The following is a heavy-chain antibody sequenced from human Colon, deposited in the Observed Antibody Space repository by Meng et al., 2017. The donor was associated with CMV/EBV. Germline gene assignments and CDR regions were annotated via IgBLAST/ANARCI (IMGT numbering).Heavy chain of an antibody. CDR1: RYTFTGYF. CDR3: ATISGGDFDF. CDR2: LNPNSGDT. Sequence: VPGVRLGVDVKTPGASVKVSCKTSRYTFTGYFMYWVRQAPGQGLGWMSSLNPNSGDTNSAQKFHGRLTMTRDTSIHTAYMELGSLRSDDTAVYYCATISGGDFDFWGQGTLVTVSS. J-gene: IGHJ4*02. D-gene: IGHD3-10*01. V-gene: IGHV1-2*02.